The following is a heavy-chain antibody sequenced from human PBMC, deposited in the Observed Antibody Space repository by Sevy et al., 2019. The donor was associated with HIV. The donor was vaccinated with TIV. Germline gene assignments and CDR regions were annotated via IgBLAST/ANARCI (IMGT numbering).Heavy chain of an antibody. V-gene: IGHV4-38-2*02. CDR2: IYHGGST. D-gene: IGHD2-15*01. CDR3: ARVNWCPDY. J-gene: IGHJ4*02. CDR1: GFSISSGYF. Sequence: SETLSLTCTVSGFSISSGYFWGWIRQPPGKGLEWIGGIYHGGSTYYNLPLKSRVTISVDTSKNQFSLKVRSVTAADTAVYYCARVNWCPDYWGQGSLVTVSS.